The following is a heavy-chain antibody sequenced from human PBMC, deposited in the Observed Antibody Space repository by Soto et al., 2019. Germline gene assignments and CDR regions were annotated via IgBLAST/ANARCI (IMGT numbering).Heavy chain of an antibody. CDR3: ARDTAMEGSMDV. CDR1: GYTFTGYY. J-gene: IGHJ6*02. Sequence: ASVKVSCKASGYTFTGYYMHWVRQAPGQGHERMGWINPNSGGTNYAQKFQGWVTMTRYTSISTAYMELSRLRSDDTAVYYCARDTAMEGSMDVWGQGTTVTVSS. V-gene: IGHV1-2*04. D-gene: IGHD5-18*01. CDR2: INPNSGGT.